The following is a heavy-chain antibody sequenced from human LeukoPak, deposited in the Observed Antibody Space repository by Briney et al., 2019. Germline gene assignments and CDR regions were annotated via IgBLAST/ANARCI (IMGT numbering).Heavy chain of an antibody. Sequence: GRSLRLSCAASGFTFSSYAMSWVRQAPGKGLEWVSAISGSGGSTYYADSVKGRFTISRDNSKNTLYLQMNSLRAEDTAVYYCAKDRHSYGFVEGDYWGQRTLVTVSS. J-gene: IGHJ4*02. V-gene: IGHV3-23*01. CDR1: GFTFSSYA. CDR2: ISGSGGST. CDR3: AKDRHSYGFVEGDY. D-gene: IGHD5-18*01.